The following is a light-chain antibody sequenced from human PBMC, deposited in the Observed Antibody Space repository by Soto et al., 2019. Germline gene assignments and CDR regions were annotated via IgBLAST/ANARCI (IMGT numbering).Light chain of an antibody. Sequence: QSVLTQPASVSGSPGQSIAISCTGTRSDVGAYNYVSWYQQHPGKAPKLMISEVTNRPSGVSDRFSGSKSGNTASLTISGLQAEDEADYYCSSYSISTAYLFGTGTKVTVL. V-gene: IGLV2-14*01. CDR3: SSYSISTAYL. J-gene: IGLJ1*01. CDR2: EVT. CDR1: RSDVGAYNY.